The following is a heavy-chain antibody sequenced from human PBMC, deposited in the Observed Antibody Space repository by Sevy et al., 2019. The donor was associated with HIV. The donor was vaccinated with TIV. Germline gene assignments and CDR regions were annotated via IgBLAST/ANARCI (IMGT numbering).Heavy chain of an antibody. CDR1: GFTFSNYA. Sequence: GRSLRLSCAASGFTFSNYAMNWVRQAPGKGLEWVSTISGTGLSTYYADSVKGRFTISRDNSKNTLYLQMNTLRAEDTAFYFCAKGLVSMASRQGYFDYWGQGTLVTVSS. CDR2: ISGTGLST. V-gene: IGHV3-23*01. J-gene: IGHJ4*02. D-gene: IGHD6-6*01. CDR3: AKGLVSMASRQGYFDY.